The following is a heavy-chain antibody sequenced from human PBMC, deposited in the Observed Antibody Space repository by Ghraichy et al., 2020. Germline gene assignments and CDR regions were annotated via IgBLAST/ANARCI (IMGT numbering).Heavy chain of an antibody. CDR2: IRQDGRET. Sequence: ETLYLTCAASGFTFSRHYMTWVRQAPGKGLEWVANIRQDGRETFYVDSVRGRFTISRDNAKNSVYLQMNSLRADDTAIYYCARESVLTGLGDDASDIWGQGTMVTVSS. CDR3: ARESVLTGLGDDASDI. CDR1: GFTFSRHY. J-gene: IGHJ3*02. V-gene: IGHV3-7*03. D-gene: IGHD3-9*01.